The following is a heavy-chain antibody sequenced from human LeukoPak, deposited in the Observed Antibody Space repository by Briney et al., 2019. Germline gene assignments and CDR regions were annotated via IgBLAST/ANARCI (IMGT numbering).Heavy chain of an antibody. V-gene: IGHV3-23*01. J-gene: IGHJ6*02. D-gene: IGHD3-22*01. CDR1: GFTFSSYA. CDR3: ARETYYYDSSGYYYTEFSSGMDV. Sequence: GGSLRLSCAASGFTFSSYAMSWVRQAPGKGLEWVSAISGSGGSTYYADSVKGRFTISRDNSKSTLYLQMNSLRAEDTAVYYCARETYYYDSSGYYYTEFSSGMDVWGQGTTVTVSS. CDR2: ISGSGGST.